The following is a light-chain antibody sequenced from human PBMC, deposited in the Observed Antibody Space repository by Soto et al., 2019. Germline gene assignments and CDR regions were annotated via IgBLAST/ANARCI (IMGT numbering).Light chain of an antibody. V-gene: IGKV3-15*01. CDR1: QSVSSN. CDR2: GAS. J-gene: IGKJ1*01. CDR3: QQHNNWPQT. Sequence: EIVMTQSPATLSVSPGERATLSCRASQSVSSNLAWYQQKPGQAPRLLIYGASTRATGIPARFSGSGSGTEFTLLISSLQSEDVAVYYCQQHNNWPQTFGQGTKVEIK.